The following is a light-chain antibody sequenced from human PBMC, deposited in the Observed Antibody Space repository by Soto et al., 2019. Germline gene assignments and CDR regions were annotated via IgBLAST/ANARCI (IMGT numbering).Light chain of an antibody. V-gene: IGLV2-14*01. CDR2: DVT. J-gene: IGLJ1*01. CDR1: SSDVGGYNS. Sequence: QSALTQPASVSGSPGLSIAISCSGTSSDVGGYNSVYWYQQYPGKAPKLIIHDVTNRPSGVSDRFSGSKSGNTTSLTISGLQSYDGVDYYCNSCKSCGSYYFGSG. CDR3: NSCKSCGSYY.